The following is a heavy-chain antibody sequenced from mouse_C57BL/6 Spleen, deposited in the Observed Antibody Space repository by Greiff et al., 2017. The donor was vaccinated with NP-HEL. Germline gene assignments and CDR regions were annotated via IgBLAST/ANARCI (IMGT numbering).Heavy chain of an antibody. CDR3: ASAGGGADY. J-gene: IGHJ2*01. CDR2: INPNNGGT. Sequence: EVQLQQSGPELVKPGASVKISCKASGYTFTDYYMNWVKQSHGKSLEWIGDINPNNGGTSYNQKFKGKATLTVDKSSSTAYMGLRSLTSEDSAVYYCASAGGGADYWGQGTTLTVSS. V-gene: IGHV1-26*01. CDR1: GYTFTDYY.